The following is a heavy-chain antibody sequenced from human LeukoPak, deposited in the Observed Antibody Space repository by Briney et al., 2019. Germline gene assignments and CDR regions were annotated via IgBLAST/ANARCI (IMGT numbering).Heavy chain of an antibody. D-gene: IGHD6-19*01. Sequence: GGSLRLSCAVSGLTFSRYWMTWVRQAPGKGLEWVSFIYSGGTTYYADSVKGRFTISRDNSKNTLYLQMNSLRAEDTAVYYCARQIGGGWSFDYWGQGTLVTVSS. J-gene: IGHJ4*02. CDR2: IYSGGTT. CDR1: GLTFSRYW. V-gene: IGHV3-66*04. CDR3: ARQIGGGWSFDY.